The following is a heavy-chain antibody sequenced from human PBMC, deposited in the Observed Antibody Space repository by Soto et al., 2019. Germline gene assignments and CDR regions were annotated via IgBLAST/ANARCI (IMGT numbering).Heavy chain of an antibody. J-gene: IGHJ4*02. CDR2: IIPILGIA. CDR3: ARDRSSSSGLSMTFAY. D-gene: IGHD6-6*01. CDR1: GGTFSSYT. Sequence: SVKVSCKASGGTFSSYTISWVRQAPGQGLEWMGRIIPILGIANYAQKFQGRVTITADKSTSTAYMELSSLRSEDTAVYYCARDRSSSSGLSMTFAYWGQGTLVTVSS. V-gene: IGHV1-69*04.